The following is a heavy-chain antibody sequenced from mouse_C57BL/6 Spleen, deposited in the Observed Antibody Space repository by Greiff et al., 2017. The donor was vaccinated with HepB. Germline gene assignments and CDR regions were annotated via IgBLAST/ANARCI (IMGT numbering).Heavy chain of an antibody. CDR2: IYPRDGST. D-gene: IGHD4-1*01. CDR1: GYTFTSYD. V-gene: IGHV1-85*01. Sequence: QVQLQQSGPELVKPGASVKLSCKASGYTFTSYDINWVKQRPGQGLEWIGRIYPRDGSTKYNEKLKGTATLTVDKSSSTAYMELHSLTSEDSAVYFCARHWDPYALGYWGQGTSVTVSS. J-gene: IGHJ4*01. CDR3: ARHWDPYALGY.